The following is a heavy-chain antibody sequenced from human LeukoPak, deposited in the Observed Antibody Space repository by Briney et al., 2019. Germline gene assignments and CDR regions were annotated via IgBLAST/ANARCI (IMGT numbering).Heavy chain of an antibody. CDR1: GFTFSSYA. V-gene: IGHV3-23*01. D-gene: IGHD2-15*01. Sequence: PGGSLRLSCAASGFTFSSYAMSWVRQAPEKGLEWVSAISGSGGSTYYADSVKGRFTISRDNAKNSLYLQMNSLRAEDTAVYYCARALGYCSGGSCKTLDYWGQGTLVTVSS. J-gene: IGHJ4*02. CDR3: ARALGYCSGGSCKTLDY. CDR2: ISGSGGST.